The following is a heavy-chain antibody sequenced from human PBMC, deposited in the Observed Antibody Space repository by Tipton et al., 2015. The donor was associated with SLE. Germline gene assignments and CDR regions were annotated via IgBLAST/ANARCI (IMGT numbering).Heavy chain of an antibody. D-gene: IGHD4-11*01. V-gene: IGHV4-61*02. Sequence: TLSLTCTVSGYSISSGYYWSWIRQPAGKGLEWIGRIYTSGSTNYNPSLKSRVTISVDTSKNQFSLKLSSVTAADTAVYYCARADYRYWGQGTLVTVSS. J-gene: IGHJ4*02. CDR3: ARADYRY. CDR2: IYTSGST. CDR1: GYSISSGYY.